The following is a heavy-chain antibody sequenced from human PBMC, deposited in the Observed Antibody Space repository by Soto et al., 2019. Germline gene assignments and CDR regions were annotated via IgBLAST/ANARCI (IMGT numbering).Heavy chain of an antibody. CDR1: GFDFRSYG. J-gene: IGHJ4*02. Sequence: GGSLRLSCTASGFDFRSYGIHWVRQAPGRGLEWVAAASYDGSETYYAGSAKGRFTVSKGISKNTAFLQMNALRHEDTAVYFCVRDSGWPILNFDSWGQGTLVTVSS. V-gene: IGHV3-30*03. CDR2: ASYDGSET. D-gene: IGHD3-10*01. CDR3: VRDSGWPILNFDS.